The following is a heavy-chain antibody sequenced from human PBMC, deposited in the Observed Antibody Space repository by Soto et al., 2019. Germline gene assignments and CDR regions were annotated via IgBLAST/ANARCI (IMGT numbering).Heavy chain of an antibody. CDR2: IYYTGNT. D-gene: IGHD2-15*01. J-gene: IGHJ6*02. CDR3: ASEVSSTDGMDV. V-gene: IGHV4-39*01. Sequence: ETLSLTCTVSGDSSVSSSSYYWGWIRPPPGKGLEWIGSIYYTGNTFYSPSFRSRLTISVDTSKNQFSLKLRSVTAADTATYYCASEVSSTDGMDVWGQGTTVTVSS. CDR1: GDSSVSSSSYY.